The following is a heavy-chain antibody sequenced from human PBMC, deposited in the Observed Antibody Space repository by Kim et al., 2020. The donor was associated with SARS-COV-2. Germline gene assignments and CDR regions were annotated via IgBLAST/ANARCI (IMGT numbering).Heavy chain of an antibody. CDR1: GGSISSSSYY. V-gene: IGHV4-39*01. J-gene: IGHJ4*02. D-gene: IGHD4-17*01. Sequence: SETLSLTCTVSGGSISSSSYYWGWIRQPPGKGLEWIGSIYYSGSTYYNPSLKSRVTISVDTSKNQFSLKLSSVTAADTAVYYCARLGLYGDYVFDYWGQG. CDR3: ARLGLYGDYVFDY. CDR2: IYYSGST.